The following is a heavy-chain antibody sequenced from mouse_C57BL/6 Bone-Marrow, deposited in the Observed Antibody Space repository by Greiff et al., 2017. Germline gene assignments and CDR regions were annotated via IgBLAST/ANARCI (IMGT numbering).Heavy chain of an antibody. Sequence: VQLQQSVAELVRPGASVKLSCTASGFNIQNTYLPWVKQRPEQGLEWIGRIDPANGNTKYAPKFQGKATITADTSSNTAYLQLSSLTSEDTAIYYCAIYYYGSPDYWGQGTTLTVSS. V-gene: IGHV14-3*01. D-gene: IGHD1-1*01. CDR1: GFNIQNTY. J-gene: IGHJ2*01. CDR2: IDPANGNT. CDR3: AIYYYGSPDY.